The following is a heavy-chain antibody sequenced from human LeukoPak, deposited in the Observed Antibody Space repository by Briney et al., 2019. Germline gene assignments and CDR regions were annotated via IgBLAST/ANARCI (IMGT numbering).Heavy chain of an antibody. Sequence: PGGSLRLSCAASGFTFSSYWMTWVRQAPGKGLEWVANIKQDGSEKYSVDSLKGRFTISRDNAKKLLYLQMNSLRVEDTAVYYCARVGPPYYYYYMDVWGKGITVSVSS. CDR1: GFTFSSYW. CDR2: IKQDGSEK. V-gene: IGHV3-7*01. J-gene: IGHJ6*03. CDR3: ARVGPPYYYYYMDV.